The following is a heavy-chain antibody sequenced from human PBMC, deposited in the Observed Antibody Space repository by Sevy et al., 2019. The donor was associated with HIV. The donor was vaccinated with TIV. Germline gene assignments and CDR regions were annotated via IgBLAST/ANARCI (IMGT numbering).Heavy chain of an antibody. D-gene: IGHD3-16*01. Sequence: GGSLRLSCAASGFTFSSYWMSWVRQAPGKGLEWVANIKQDGSEKNYVDSVKGRSTISRDNAKNSLYLQMNSLRADDTAVYYCARDGVMGSYWGQGTLVTVSS. CDR2: IKQDGSEK. J-gene: IGHJ4*02. CDR1: GFTFSSYW. V-gene: IGHV3-7*01. CDR3: ARDGVMGSY.